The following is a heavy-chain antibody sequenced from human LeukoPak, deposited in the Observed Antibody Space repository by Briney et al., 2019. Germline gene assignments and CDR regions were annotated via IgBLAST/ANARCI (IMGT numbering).Heavy chain of an antibody. V-gene: IGHV4-39*01. CDR1: GGSISSSSYY. CDR3: ARQRADVDTTDAFDI. J-gene: IGHJ3*02. D-gene: IGHD1-1*01. Sequence: KASETLSLTCTVSGGSISSSSYYWGWIRQPPGKGLEWIGSIYYSGSTYYNPSLKSRVTISVDTSKSQFSLKLSSVTAADTAVYYCARQRADVDTTDAFDIWGQGTMVTVSS. CDR2: IYYSGST.